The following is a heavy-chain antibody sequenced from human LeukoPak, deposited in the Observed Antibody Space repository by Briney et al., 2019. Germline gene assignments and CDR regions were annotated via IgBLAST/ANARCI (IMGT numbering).Heavy chain of an antibody. CDR3: ARCDWELLCGFDY. D-gene: IGHD1-26*01. Sequence: ASVKVSCKASGYTFTGYYMHWVRQAPGQGLEWMGWINPNSGGTNYAQKFQGRVTMTRDTSISTAYMELSRLRSDDTAVYYCARCDWELLCGFDYWGQGTLVTVSS. CDR1: GYTFTGYY. J-gene: IGHJ4*02. CDR2: INPNSGGT. V-gene: IGHV1-2*02.